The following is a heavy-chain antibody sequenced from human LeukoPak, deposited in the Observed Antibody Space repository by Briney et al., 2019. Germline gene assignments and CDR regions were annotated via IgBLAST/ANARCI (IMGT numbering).Heavy chain of an antibody. CDR2: ISAYNGNT. D-gene: IGHD2-2*01. CDR1: GYTFTSYG. Sequence: ASVKVSCKASGYTFTSYGISWVRQAPGQGLEWMGWISAYNGNTNYAQKLQGRVTMTTDTSTSTAYMELRSLRSDDTAVYYCARVVSFVVVVPAATDYWGQGTLVTVSS. J-gene: IGHJ4*02. V-gene: IGHV1-18*01. CDR3: ARVVSFVVVVPAATDY.